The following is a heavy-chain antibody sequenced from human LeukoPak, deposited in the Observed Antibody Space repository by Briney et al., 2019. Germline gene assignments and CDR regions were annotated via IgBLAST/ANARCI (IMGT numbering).Heavy chain of an antibody. Sequence: PSETLSLTCTVSGGSISSYYWSWIRQPPGKGLEWIGEINHSGSTNYNPSLKSRVTISVDTSKNQFSLKLSSVTAADTAVYYCARGRRLRGIVVVVAAKGYYFDYWGQGTLVTVSS. CDR2: INHSGST. CDR1: GGSISSYY. V-gene: IGHV4-34*01. CDR3: ARGRRLRGIVVVVAAKGYYFDY. D-gene: IGHD2-15*01. J-gene: IGHJ4*02.